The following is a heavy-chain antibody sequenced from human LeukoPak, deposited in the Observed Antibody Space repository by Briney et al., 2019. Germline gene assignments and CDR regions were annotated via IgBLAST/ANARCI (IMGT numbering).Heavy chain of an antibody. V-gene: IGHV1-69*13. CDR2: IIPIFGTA. J-gene: IGHJ6*03. Sequence: GASVKVSCKASGGTFSSYAISWVRQAPGQGLEWMGGIIPIFGTANYAQKFQGRVTITADESTSTAYMELSSLRSEDTAVYYCARNPLEVGSSSSWYGDYYYMDVWGKGTTVTVSS. CDR3: ARNPLEVGSSSSWYGDYYYMDV. D-gene: IGHD6-13*01. CDR1: GGTFSSYA.